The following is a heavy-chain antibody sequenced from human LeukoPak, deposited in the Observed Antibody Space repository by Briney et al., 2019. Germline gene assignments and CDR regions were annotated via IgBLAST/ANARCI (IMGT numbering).Heavy chain of an antibody. Sequence: SVKVSCKASGGTFSSYAISWVRQAPGQGLEWMGGIIPILGIANYAQKFQGRVTITADKSTSTAYMELSSLRSEDTAVYYCARRNWDYYGSGSYYYWFDPWGQGTLVTVSS. J-gene: IGHJ5*02. V-gene: IGHV1-69*04. D-gene: IGHD3-10*01. CDR3: ARRNWDYYGSGSYYYWFDP. CDR1: GGTFSSYA. CDR2: IIPILGIA.